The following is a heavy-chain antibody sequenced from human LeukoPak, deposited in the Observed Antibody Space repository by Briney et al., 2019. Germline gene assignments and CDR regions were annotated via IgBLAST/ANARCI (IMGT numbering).Heavy chain of an antibody. J-gene: IGHJ4*02. V-gene: IGHV3-7*01. CDR1: GLTFSSYW. Sequence: PGGSLRLSCAASGLTFSSYWMSWVGQAPGKGLEGVANIKQDGSEKYYVDSVKGRFTISRDNAKNSLYLQMNSLRAEDTAVYYCARENWDRLFDYWGQGTLVTVSS. D-gene: IGHD7-27*01. CDR3: ARENWDRLFDY. CDR2: IKQDGSEK.